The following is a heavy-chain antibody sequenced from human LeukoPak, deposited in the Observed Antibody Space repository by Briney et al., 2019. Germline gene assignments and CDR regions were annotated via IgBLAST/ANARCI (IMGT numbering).Heavy chain of an antibody. CDR3: ARGTFYGGNPPFAFDI. J-gene: IGHJ3*02. CDR2: ISYDGSNK. Sequence: GGSLRLSCAASGFTFNSYGMHWVRQAPGKGLEWVAVISYDGSNKYYADSVKGRLTISRDNSKNTLCFQMNSLRAEDTAVYYCARGTFYGGNPPFAFDIWGQGTMVTVSS. D-gene: IGHD4-23*01. CDR1: GFTFNSYG. V-gene: IGHV3-30*03.